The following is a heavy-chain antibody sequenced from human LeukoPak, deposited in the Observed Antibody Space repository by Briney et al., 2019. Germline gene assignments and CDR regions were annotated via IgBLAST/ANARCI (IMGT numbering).Heavy chain of an antibody. CDR1: GFTFSDYY. D-gene: IGHD6-19*01. CDR2: ISYSGSTI. V-gene: IGHV3-11*01. Sequence: GGSLRLSCAASGFTFSDYYMSWIRQAPGRGLEWLSYISYSGSTIYYADSVKGRFTISRDNAKNSLYLQMNSLRAEDTAVYYCARGGPGGWYEVECWGQGTLVTVSS. CDR3: ARGGPGGWYEVEC. J-gene: IGHJ4*02.